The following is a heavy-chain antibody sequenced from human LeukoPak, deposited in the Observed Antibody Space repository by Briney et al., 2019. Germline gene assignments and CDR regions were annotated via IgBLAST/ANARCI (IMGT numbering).Heavy chain of an antibody. J-gene: IGHJ3*02. D-gene: IGHD3-22*01. Sequence: SETLSLTCTVSGGSISSSSYYWGWIRQPPGKGLEWIGSIYYSGSTYYNPFLKSRVTISVDTSKNQFSPKLSSVTAADTAVYYCATPTPMIVVGTDAFDIWGQGTMVTVSS. CDR3: ATPTPMIVVGTDAFDI. CDR1: GGSISSSSYY. CDR2: IYYSGST. V-gene: IGHV4-39*01.